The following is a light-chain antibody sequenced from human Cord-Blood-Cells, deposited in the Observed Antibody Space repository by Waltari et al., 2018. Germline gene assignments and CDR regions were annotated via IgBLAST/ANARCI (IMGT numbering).Light chain of an antibody. CDR2: WAS. J-gene: IGKJ4*01. CDR1: QGVLYSANTKNY. V-gene: IGKV4-1*01. Sequence: DIVMTQSPDSLAVSLGERATINCKSSQGVLYSANTKNYLAGYQQKPGQPPKLLIYWASTREAGVPDRFSGSGSGTDFTLTISSLQAEDVAVYYCQQYYSTPLTFGGGTKVEIK. CDR3: QQYYSTPLT.